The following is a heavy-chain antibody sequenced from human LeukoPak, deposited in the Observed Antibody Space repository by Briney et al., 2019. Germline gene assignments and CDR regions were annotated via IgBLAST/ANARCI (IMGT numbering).Heavy chain of an antibody. CDR2: IGGDGIA. CDR3: AKDRANWAIDD. D-gene: IGHD3-16*01. V-gene: IGHV3-69-1*01. Sequence: GILRLSCAASGFTFTDHPMNWVRQAPGKGLEWISYIGGDGIAFYADSVKGRFTASKDDARKSMYLQMNSLRVEDTAVYYCAKDRANWAIDDWGQGTQVTVSS. J-gene: IGHJ4*02. CDR1: GFTFTDHP.